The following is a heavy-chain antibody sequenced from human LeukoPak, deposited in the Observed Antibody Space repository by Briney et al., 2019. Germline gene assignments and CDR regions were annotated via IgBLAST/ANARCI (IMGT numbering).Heavy chain of an antibody. V-gene: IGHV1-2*02. Sequence: ASVKVSCKASGYTFTGPYIHWMRQAPGQGLEWMGWINPNSGGTKYAQKFQGRVTVTRDTSTSTAYMELSGLRADDTAAYYCARALEQYYYYMDVWGKGTTVTVSS. D-gene: IGHD1/OR15-1a*01. CDR2: INPNSGGT. J-gene: IGHJ6*03. CDR3: ARALEQYYYYMDV. CDR1: GYTFTGPY.